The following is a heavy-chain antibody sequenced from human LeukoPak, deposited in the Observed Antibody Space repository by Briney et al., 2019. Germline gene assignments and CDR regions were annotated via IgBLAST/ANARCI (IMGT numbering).Heavy chain of an antibody. Sequence: GGSLRLSCAASGFTVSSNYMSWVRQAPGKGLGWVSVIYSGGSTYYADSVKGRFTISRDNSKNTLYLQMNSLRAEDTAVYYCARDEGELGTDYWGQGTLVTVSS. J-gene: IGHJ4*02. CDR2: IYSGGST. CDR1: GFTVSSNY. D-gene: IGHD7-27*01. V-gene: IGHV3-53*01. CDR3: ARDEGELGTDY.